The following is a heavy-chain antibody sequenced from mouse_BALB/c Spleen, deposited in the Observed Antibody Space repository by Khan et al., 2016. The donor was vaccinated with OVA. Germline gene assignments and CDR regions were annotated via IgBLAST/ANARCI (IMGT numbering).Heavy chain of an antibody. J-gene: IGHJ4*01. CDR2: IDPATNNI. D-gene: IGHD1-2*01. CDR1: GFNIKDTY. CDR3: ARTEIHYFGSYAMDN. Sequence: VQLKQSGADLVKPGASVELSCTASGFNIKDTYILWVKQGPEQGLEWLGRIDPATNNIKFDTKFQGKATIKADKSSNTAYLHLSSLTFEDTAVYYCARTEIHYFGSYAMDNCGQGTSVTVSA. V-gene: IGHV14-3*02.